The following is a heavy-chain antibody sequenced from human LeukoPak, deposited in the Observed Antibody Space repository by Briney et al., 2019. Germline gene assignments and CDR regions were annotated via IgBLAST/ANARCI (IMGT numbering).Heavy chain of an antibody. D-gene: IGHD3-10*01. CDR1: GFRFSDFW. V-gene: IGHV3-74*01. CDR3: ASDRVLGSGSLDN. J-gene: IGHJ4*02. Sequence: GGSLRLSCTASGFRFSDFWMHWVRQAPRKGLVWVSRIRGDGYDTNYADSVKGRFTISRDNAQNTLYLQMNSLRAEDTAVYYCASDRVLGSGSLDNWGQGTLVTVSS. CDR2: IRGDGYDT.